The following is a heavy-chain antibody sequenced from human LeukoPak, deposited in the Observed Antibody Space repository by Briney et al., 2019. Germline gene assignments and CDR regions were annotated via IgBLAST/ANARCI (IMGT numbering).Heavy chain of an antibody. Sequence: GGSLRLSCAASGFTFSSYGMHWVRQAPGKGLEWVAVISYDGSNKYYADSVKGRFTMSRDNANKSLYLQMSSLRADDSAVYYCTRVPAYSSTWSREWYFDLWGQGTLVTVSS. CDR1: GFTFSSYG. CDR2: ISYDGSNK. D-gene: IGHD6-13*01. J-gene: IGHJ2*01. V-gene: IGHV3-30*03. CDR3: TRVPAYSSTWSREWYFDL.